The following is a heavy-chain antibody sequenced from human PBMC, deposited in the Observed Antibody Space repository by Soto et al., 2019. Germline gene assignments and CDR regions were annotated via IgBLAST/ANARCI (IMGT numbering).Heavy chain of an antibody. J-gene: IGHJ3*02. CDR3: ARDNPPRITIFGVITRGAFDI. Sequence: GGSLRLSCAASGFTVSSNYMSWVRQAPGKGLEWVSVIYSGGSTYYADSVKGRFTISRDNSKNTLYLQMNSLRAEDTAVYYCARDNPPRITIFGVITRGAFDIWGQGTVVTVSS. CDR1: GFTVSSNY. V-gene: IGHV3-66*01. D-gene: IGHD3-3*01. CDR2: IYSGGST.